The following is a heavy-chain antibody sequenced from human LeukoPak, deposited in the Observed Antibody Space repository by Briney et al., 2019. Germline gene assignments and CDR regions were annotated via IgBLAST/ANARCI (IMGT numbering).Heavy chain of an antibody. CDR3: AKDSGWILFDD. CDR2: IGGSGTRT. Sequence: PGGSLRLSCVASGFTFSRFELNWVRQAPGKGLEWVSGIGGSGTRTYYADSVKGRFTISRDNSKNTLYLQMNSLRDEDTAVYYCAKDSGWILFDDWGQGTLVTVSS. J-gene: IGHJ4*02. D-gene: IGHD2-2*03. CDR1: GFTFSRFE. V-gene: IGHV3-23*01.